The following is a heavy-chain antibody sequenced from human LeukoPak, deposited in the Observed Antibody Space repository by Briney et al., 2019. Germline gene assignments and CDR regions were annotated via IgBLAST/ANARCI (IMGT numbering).Heavy chain of an antibody. CDR3: ARVTRWFGDCIDY. Sequence: SETLSLTCTVSGGSISSSSYYWGWIRQPPGKGLEWIGSIYYSGSTYYNPSLKSRVTISVDTSKNQFSLKLSSVTAADTAVYYCARVTRWFGDCIDYWGQGTLVTVSS. CDR2: IYYSGST. J-gene: IGHJ4*02. D-gene: IGHD3-10*01. CDR1: GGSISSSSYY. V-gene: IGHV4-39*07.